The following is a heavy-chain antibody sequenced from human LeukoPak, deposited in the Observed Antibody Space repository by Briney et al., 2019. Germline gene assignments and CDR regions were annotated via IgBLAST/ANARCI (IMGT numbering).Heavy chain of an antibody. V-gene: IGHV1-69*13. D-gene: IGHD2-21*02. CDR2: IIPIFGTA. Sequence: SVKVSCTASGGTFSSYAISWVRQAPGQGLEWMGGIIPIFGTANYAQKFQGRVTITADESTSTAYMELSSLRSEDTAVYYCARGDHIAVVTAQYYFDYWGQGTLVTVSS. J-gene: IGHJ4*02. CDR3: ARGDHIAVVTAQYYFDY. CDR1: GGTFSSYA.